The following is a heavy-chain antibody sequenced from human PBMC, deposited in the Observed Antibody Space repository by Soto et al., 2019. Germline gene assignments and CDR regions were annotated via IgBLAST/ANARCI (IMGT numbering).Heavy chain of an antibody. V-gene: IGHV3-30*18. Sequence: GGSLRLSCAASGFTFSGYGMHWVRQAPGKGLEWVAVISYDGSNKYYADSVKGRFTISRDNSKNTLYLQMNSLRAEDTAVYYCAKDFSGTNCFDPWGQGTLVTVSS. CDR3: AKDFSGTNCFDP. J-gene: IGHJ5*02. CDR1: GFTFSGYG. CDR2: ISYDGSNK. D-gene: IGHD1-1*01.